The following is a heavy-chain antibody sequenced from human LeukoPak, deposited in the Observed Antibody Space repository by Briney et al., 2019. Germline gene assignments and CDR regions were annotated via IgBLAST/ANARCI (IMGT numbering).Heavy chain of an antibody. D-gene: IGHD3-10*01. CDR1: GITFSNYA. V-gene: IGHV3-23*01. Sequence: GGSLRLSCAASGITFSNYAMSWVRQAPGKGLEWVSGISGSGDTTYYADSVKGRFTISRDNSKNTLYLQMNSLRAEDTAVYYCARDNKGSGRLSIDYWGQGTLVTVSS. J-gene: IGHJ4*02. CDR3: ARDNKGSGRLSIDY. CDR2: ISGSGDTT.